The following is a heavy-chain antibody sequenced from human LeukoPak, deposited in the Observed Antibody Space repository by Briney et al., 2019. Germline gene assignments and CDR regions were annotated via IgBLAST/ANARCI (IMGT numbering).Heavy chain of an antibody. V-gene: IGHV1-24*01. CDR3: ARDNSVRDEAWWFNP. Sequence: ASVKVSCKVSGYTLTELSMHWVRQAPGKGLEWMGGFDPEDGETIYAQKFQGRVTMTEDTSTDTAYMELSSLRSEDTAVYYCARDNSVRDEAWWFNPWGQGILVTVSS. J-gene: IGHJ5*02. CDR2: FDPEDGET. D-gene: IGHD5-24*01. CDR1: GYTLTELS.